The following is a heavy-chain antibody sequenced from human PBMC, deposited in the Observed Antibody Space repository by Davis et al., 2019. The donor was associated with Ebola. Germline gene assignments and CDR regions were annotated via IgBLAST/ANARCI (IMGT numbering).Heavy chain of an antibody. Sequence: PGGSLRLSCAASGFTFSRYWMSWVRQAPGPGPEWMAYIKEDGSERHYVDFVKGRFTISRDNAKNSLYLQMNSLRAEDTAVYYCASGLRGYSYGNWFDTWGQGTLVTVSS. J-gene: IGHJ5*02. CDR2: IKEDGSER. CDR1: GFTFSRYW. CDR3: ASGLRGYSYGNWFDT. D-gene: IGHD5-18*01. V-gene: IGHV3-7*01.